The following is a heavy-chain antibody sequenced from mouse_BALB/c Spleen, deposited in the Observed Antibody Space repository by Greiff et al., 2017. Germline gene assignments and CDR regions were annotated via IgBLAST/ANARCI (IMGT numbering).Heavy chain of an antibody. V-gene: IGHV5-4*02. CDR3: ARDPTMDY. CDR1: GFTFSSYT. J-gene: IGHJ4*01. Sequence: EVQLVESGGGLVKPGGSLKLSCAASGFTFSSYTMAWVRQTPEKRLEWVATISDGGSYTYYPDSVKGRFTISRDNAKNNLYLQMSSLKSEDTAMYYCARDPTMDYWGQGTSVTVSS. CDR2: ISDGGSYT.